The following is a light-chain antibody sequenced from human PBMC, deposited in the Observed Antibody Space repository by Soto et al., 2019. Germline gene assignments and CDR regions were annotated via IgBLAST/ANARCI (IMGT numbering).Light chain of an antibody. V-gene: IGKV3-20*01. J-gene: IGKJ1*01. CDR2: GAS. CDR3: KKYGNLPRT. CDR1: QSVTSSY. Sequence: EILLTQTPGTLSLSPGERATLSCRASQSVTSSYLAWYQQKPGQAPRLLIYGASSRATGIPDRFSGSGSGTDFTLTISRLEPEDFAVYYCKKYGNLPRTFGQGTKVDIK.